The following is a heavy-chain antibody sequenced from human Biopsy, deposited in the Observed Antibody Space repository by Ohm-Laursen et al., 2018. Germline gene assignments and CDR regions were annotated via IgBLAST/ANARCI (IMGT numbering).Heavy chain of an antibody. Sequence: ASVKVSCKASGDSFTSYAIGWVRQAPGQGLEWMGGIIPIPNVATYAQKFQGRTTITADESTSTAYMELNSLTSDDTAVYFCARGEGSSWFDPWGHGTLVTVSS. CDR3: ARGEGSSWFDP. J-gene: IGHJ5*02. CDR1: GDSFTSYA. CDR2: IIPIPNVA. V-gene: IGHV1-69*10. D-gene: IGHD1-26*01.